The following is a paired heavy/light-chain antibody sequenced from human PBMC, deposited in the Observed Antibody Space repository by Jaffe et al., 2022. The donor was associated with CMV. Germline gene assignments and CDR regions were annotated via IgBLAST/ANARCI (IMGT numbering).Light chain of an antibody. CDR3: QQYGSSVL. CDR2: GAS. V-gene: IGKV3-20*01. Sequence: EIVLTQSPGTLSLSPGERATLSCRASQSVSSSYLAWYQQKPGQAPRLLIYGASSRATGIPDRFSGSGSGTDFTLTISRLEPEDFAVYYCQQYGSSVLFGQGTKVEIK. J-gene: IGKJ1*01. CDR1: QSVSSSY.
Heavy chain of an antibody. J-gene: IGHJ4*02. CDR3: AMNSMVRGVMGWYFDY. V-gene: IGHV1-46*01. CDR2: INPSGGST. D-gene: IGHD3-10*01. Sequence: QVQLVQSGAEVKKPGASVKVSCKASGYTFTSYYMHWVRQAPGQGLEWMGIINPSGGSTSYAQKFQGRVTMTRDTSTSTVYMELSSLRSEDTAVYYCAMNSMVRGVMGWYFDYWGQGTLVTVSS. CDR1: GYTFTSYY.